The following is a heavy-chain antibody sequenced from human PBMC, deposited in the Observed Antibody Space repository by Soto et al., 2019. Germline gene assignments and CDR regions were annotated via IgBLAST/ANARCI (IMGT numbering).Heavy chain of an antibody. CDR1: GFTFSSYS. V-gene: IGHV3-21*01. D-gene: IGHD3-10*01. J-gene: IGHJ4*02. CDR2: ISSSSSYI. Sequence: GGSLRLSCAASGFTFSSYSMNWVRQAPGKGLEWVSSISSSSSYIYYADSVKVRFTISRDNAKNSLYLQMNSLRAEDTAVYYCAREGKRGSGSYYDYWGQGTLVTVSS. CDR3: AREGKRGSGSYYDY.